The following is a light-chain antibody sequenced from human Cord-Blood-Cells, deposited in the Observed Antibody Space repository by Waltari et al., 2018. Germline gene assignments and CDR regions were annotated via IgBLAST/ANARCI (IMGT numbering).Light chain of an antibody. V-gene: IGKV3-11*01. Sequence: EIVLTQSPATLSWSPGERATLACRASQRVGSYLAWYQQKPGQAPRLLIYDASNSATGIPARFSGSGSGTDFTLTISSLEPEDFAVYYCQQRSNWPPLTFGGGTKVEIK. J-gene: IGKJ4*01. CDR1: QRVGSY. CDR2: DAS. CDR3: QQRSNWPPLT.